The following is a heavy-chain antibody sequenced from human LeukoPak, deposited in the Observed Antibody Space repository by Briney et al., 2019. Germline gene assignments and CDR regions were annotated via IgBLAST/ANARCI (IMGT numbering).Heavy chain of an antibody. CDR1: GFSFSNAW. Sequence: PGGSLRLSCAASGFSFSNAWMSWVRQAPGKGLEWVGRIKGKGDGGTTDYAAPVKGRFTISRDDSKNTLYLQVNSLKTEDTAVYYCTLYYNAFDIWGQGTMVTVSS. D-gene: IGHD3-10*01. V-gene: IGHV3-15*01. CDR2: IKGKGDGGTT. CDR3: TLYYNAFDI. J-gene: IGHJ3*02.